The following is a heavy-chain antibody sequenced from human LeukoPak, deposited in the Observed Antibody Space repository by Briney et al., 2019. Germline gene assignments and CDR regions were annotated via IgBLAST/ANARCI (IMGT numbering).Heavy chain of an antibody. Sequence: SETLSLTCTVSGGSISGYHWSWIRQPPGKGLEWIGCTNYNPSLKSRVTISVDMSKNQFSLKLSSVTAADTAIYYCARDRSSGSMVDAFDIWGQGTMVTVSS. CDR2: T. CDR1: GGSISGYH. J-gene: IGHJ3*02. D-gene: IGHD6-19*01. V-gene: IGHV4-59*01. CDR3: ARDRSSGSMVDAFDI.